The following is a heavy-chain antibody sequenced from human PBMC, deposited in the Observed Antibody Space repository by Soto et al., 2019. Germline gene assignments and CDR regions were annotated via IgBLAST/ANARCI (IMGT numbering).Heavy chain of an antibody. CDR3: AHAPNIVPDYYDYIWGSYRPYYFDY. CDR2: IYWDDDK. CDR1: GFSLSTSGVG. Sequence: QITLKESGPTLVKPTQTLTLTCTFSGFSLSTSGVGVGWIRQPPGKALEWLALIYWDDDKRYSPSLKSRLTITKDTSKNQVVLTMTNMDPVDTATYYCAHAPNIVPDYYDYIWGSYRPYYFDYWGQGTLVTVSS. V-gene: IGHV2-5*02. D-gene: IGHD3-16*02. J-gene: IGHJ4*02.